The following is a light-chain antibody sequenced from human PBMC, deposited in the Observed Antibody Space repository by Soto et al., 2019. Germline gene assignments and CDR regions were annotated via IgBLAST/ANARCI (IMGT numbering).Light chain of an antibody. CDR3: SSYVGTNSYV. V-gene: IGLV2-8*01. J-gene: IGLJ1*01. CDR1: SSDVGGYNY. Sequence: QSALTQPPSASGSPGQSFTISCTGTSSDVGGYNYVSWYQHHPGKAPKLIIYEVYKRPSGVPDRFSGSKSGNTAALTVSGLQAEDEADYYCSSYVGTNSYVFGTGTKVTVL. CDR2: EVY.